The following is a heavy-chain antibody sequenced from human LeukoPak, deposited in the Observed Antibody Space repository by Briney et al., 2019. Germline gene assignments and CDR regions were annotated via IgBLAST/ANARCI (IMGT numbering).Heavy chain of an antibody. Sequence: PGGSLRLSCAASGFTFDDYAMHWVRQAPGKGLEWVSGISWNSGSIGYADSVKGRFTISRDNAKNSLYLHMNSLRAEDTALYYCAKDTHPRPQYYFDYWGQGTLVTVSS. CDR3: AKDTHPRPQYYFDY. J-gene: IGHJ4*02. CDR1: GFTFDDYA. V-gene: IGHV3-9*01. CDR2: ISWNSGSI.